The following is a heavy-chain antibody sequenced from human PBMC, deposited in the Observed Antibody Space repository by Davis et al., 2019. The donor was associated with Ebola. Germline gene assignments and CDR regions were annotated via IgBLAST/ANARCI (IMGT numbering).Heavy chain of an antibody. CDR2: IYYSGST. Sequence: SETLSLTCTVSGGSVSSGSYYWSWIRQPPGKGLEWIGYIYYSGSTNYNPSLKSRVTISVDTSKNQFSLKLSSVTAADTAVYYCVRGLGDMDVWGQGTTVTVSS. CDR1: GGSVSSGSYY. V-gene: IGHV4-61*01. D-gene: IGHD3-10*01. J-gene: IGHJ6*02. CDR3: VRGLGDMDV.